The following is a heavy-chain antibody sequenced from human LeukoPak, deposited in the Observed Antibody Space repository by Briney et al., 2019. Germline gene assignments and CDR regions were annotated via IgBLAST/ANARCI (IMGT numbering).Heavy chain of an antibody. J-gene: IGHJ4*02. Sequence: PWASVKVSCKATGYTFSSYYMHWVRQAPGQGLEWMGIINPSGGSTSYAQKFQGRVTMTRDTSTRTVYMEVSSLRSEDTAVYYCARDYGFWSGYPYWGQGTLVTVSS. CDR2: INPSGGST. V-gene: IGHV1-46*01. CDR1: GYTFSSYY. CDR3: ARDYGFWSGYPY. D-gene: IGHD3-3*01.